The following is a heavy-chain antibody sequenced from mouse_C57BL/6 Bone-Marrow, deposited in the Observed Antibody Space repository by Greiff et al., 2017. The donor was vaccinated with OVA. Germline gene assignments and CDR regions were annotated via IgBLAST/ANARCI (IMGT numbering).Heavy chain of an antibody. CDR2: IDPSDSYT. CDR3: ARCLERAMDY. CDR1: GYTFTSYW. J-gene: IGHJ4*01. V-gene: IGHV1-59*01. Sequence: QVQLQQPVAELVRPGTSVKLSCKASGYTFTSYWMHWVKQRPGQGLEWIGVIDPSDSYTNYNQKFKGKATLTVDTSSSTAYMQLSSLTSEDSAVYYCARCLERAMDYWGQGTSVTVSS.